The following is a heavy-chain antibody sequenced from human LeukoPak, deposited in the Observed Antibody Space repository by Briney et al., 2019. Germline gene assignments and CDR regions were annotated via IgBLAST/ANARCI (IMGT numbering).Heavy chain of an antibody. CDR2: INHSGST. Sequence: SETLSLTCAVYGGSFSGYYWRWIRQPPGKGLEWIGEINHSGSTNYNPSLKSRVTISVDTSKNQFSLKLSSVTAADTAVYYCARGRYYYDSSGYYYVDYWGQGTLVTVSS. J-gene: IGHJ4*02. CDR3: ARGRYYYDSSGYYYVDY. CDR1: GGSFSGYY. V-gene: IGHV4-34*01. D-gene: IGHD3-22*01.